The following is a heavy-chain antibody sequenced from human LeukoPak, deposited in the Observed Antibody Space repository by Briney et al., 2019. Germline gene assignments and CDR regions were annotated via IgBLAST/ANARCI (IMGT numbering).Heavy chain of an antibody. Sequence: PSETLSLTCTVSGGPISSGDYYWSWIRQPPGKGLEWIGYIYYSGSTYYNPSLKSRVTISVDTSKNQFSLKLSSVTAADTAVYYCARKEQLADYFDYWGQGTLLTVSS. CDR3: ARKEQLADYFDY. D-gene: IGHD6-6*01. CDR2: IYYSGST. V-gene: IGHV4-30-4*08. CDR1: GGPISSGDYY. J-gene: IGHJ4*02.